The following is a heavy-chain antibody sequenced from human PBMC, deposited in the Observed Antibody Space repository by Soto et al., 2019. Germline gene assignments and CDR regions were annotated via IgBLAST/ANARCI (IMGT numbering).Heavy chain of an antibody. D-gene: IGHD1-26*01. V-gene: IGHV1-18*01. CDR2: ISAYNGNT. CDR1: GYTFTSYG. Sequence: QVQLVQSGAEVKKPGASVKVSCKASGYTFTSYGISWVREAPGQGLVWMGWISAYNGNTNYAQQLQRRVTLTTDTSTTIAPMELRSLRSQSPGVCFWTRSGVWERRDYWGQGTLVTVYS. CDR3: TRSGVWERRDY. J-gene: IGHJ4*02.